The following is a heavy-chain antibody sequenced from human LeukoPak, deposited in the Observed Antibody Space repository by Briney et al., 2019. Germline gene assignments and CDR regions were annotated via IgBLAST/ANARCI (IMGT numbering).Heavy chain of an antibody. CDR1: GFTFSGYT. J-gene: IGHJ6*02. D-gene: IGHD4-17*01. CDR2: ISGSGITT. V-gene: IGHV3-23*01. Sequence: GGSLRLSCAASGFTFSGYTMNWVRQAPGKGPEWVSSISGSGITTNYADSVKGRFTISREYSNNTLYLQMSSLRAEDTAIYYCAKEFYPYGDPFFYYGMDVWGQGTTVTVSS. CDR3: AKEFYPYGDPFFYYGMDV.